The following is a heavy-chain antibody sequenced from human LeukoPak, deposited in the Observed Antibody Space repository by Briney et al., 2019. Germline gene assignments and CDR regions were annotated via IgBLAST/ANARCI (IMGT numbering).Heavy chain of an antibody. CDR1: GYAFSSYG. Sequence: ASVKVSCKASGYAFSSYGISWVRQAPGQGLEWMGWISVNNGNTHYAQKFQGRVTMTTDTSTSTAYMEVRSLRSEDTAVYYCARDPYSDYSIRHWGQGTLVTVSS. CDR2: ISVNNGNT. V-gene: IGHV1-18*01. D-gene: IGHD4-11*01. J-gene: IGHJ4*02. CDR3: ARDPYSDYSIRH.